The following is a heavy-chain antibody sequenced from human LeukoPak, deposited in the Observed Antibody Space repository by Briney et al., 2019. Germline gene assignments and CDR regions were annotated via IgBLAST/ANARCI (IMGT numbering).Heavy chain of an antibody. Sequence: PSETLSLTCTVSSGSIGSSSNYWGWIRQAPGKGLEWIGNVYYSGSTFYNPSLKSRVTISVDTSKNQYSLKLRSVTAADTAIYYCARASFNVVFGNWFDPWGQGTLVTVSS. CDR2: VYYSGST. CDR1: SGSIGSSSNY. D-gene: IGHD2-8*01. V-gene: IGHV4-39*01. CDR3: ARASFNVVFGNWFDP. J-gene: IGHJ5*02.